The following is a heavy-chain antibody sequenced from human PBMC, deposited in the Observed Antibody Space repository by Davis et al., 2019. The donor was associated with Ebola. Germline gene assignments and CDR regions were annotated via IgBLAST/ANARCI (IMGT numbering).Heavy chain of an antibody. CDR2: TYYSSKWYT. CDR3: ARGWMRRGFDV. V-gene: IGHV6-1*01. J-gene: IGHJ3*01. D-gene: IGHD2-2*03. Sequence: HSQTLSLTCAISGDSVSGSSGAWNWIRQSPSRGLEWLGRTYYSSKWYTDSTLSVKSRITISADTAKNQLSLHLDSVTPEDTAVYYCARGWMRRGFDVWGQGTVVTVSS. CDR1: GDSVSGSSGA.